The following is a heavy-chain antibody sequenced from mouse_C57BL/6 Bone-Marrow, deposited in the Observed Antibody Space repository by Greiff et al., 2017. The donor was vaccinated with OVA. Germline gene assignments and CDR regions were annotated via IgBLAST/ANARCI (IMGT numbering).Heavy chain of an antibody. CDR1: GYTFTDYE. V-gene: IGHV1-15*01. Sequence: VQLQQSGAELVRPGASVTLSCKASGYTFTDYEMHWVKQTPVHGLEWIGAIDPETGGTAYNQKFKDKAILTADKSSSTAYMELRSLTSEDSAVYYCTISTYWGQGTTLTVSS. CDR2: IDPETGGT. J-gene: IGHJ2*01. CDR3: TISTY.